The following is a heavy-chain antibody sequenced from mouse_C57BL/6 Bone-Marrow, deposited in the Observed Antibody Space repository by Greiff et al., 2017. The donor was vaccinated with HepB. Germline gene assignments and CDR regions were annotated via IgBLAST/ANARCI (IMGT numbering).Heavy chain of an antibody. J-gene: IGHJ3*01. CDR1: GYTFTSYG. CDR2: IYPRSGNT. V-gene: IGHV1-81*01. CDR3: ARRGAY. Sequence: VKLVESGAELARPGASVKLSCKASGYTFTSYGISWVKQRTGQGLEWIGEIYPRSGNTYYNEKFKGKATLTADKSSSTAYMELRSLTSEDSAVYFCARRGAYWGQGTLVTVSA.